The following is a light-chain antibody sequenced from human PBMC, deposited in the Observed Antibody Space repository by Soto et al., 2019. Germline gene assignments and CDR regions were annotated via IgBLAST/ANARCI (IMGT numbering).Light chain of an antibody. CDR3: QQDYNFPRA. Sequence: IQMTQSPSSLSASVGDRVTISCRASQGISSDLAWYQQTPGKVPKLLIYGASKLESGVPSRFSGSAFGTDFTLTISSLQPEDFATYYCQQDYNFPRAFGQGTKVEIK. V-gene: IGKV1-6*01. CDR2: GAS. J-gene: IGKJ1*01. CDR1: QGISSD.